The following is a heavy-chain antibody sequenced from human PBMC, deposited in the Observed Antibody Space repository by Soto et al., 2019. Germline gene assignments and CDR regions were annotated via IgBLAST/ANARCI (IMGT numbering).Heavy chain of an antibody. V-gene: IGHV3-30-3*01. Sequence: QVQLVESGGGVVQPGRSLRLSCAASGFTFSSYAMHWVRQAPGKGLEWVAVISYDGSNKYYADSVKGRFTISRDNSKNXRXLXTNSLRAEDTAVDYCARDFKANYSDGSGYSPKDFQHWGQGTLVTVSS. CDR2: ISYDGSNK. J-gene: IGHJ1*01. D-gene: IGHD3-22*01. CDR1: GFTFSSYA. CDR3: ARDFKANYSDGSGYSPKDFQH.